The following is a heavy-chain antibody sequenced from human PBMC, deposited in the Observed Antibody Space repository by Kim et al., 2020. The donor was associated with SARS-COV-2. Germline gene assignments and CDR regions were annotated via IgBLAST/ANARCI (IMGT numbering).Heavy chain of an antibody. V-gene: IGHV3-48*03. CDR3: ARSLYCSSTSCFYGMDV. CDR1: GFTFSTYE. CDR2: ISTSGSTI. D-gene: IGHD2-2*01. Sequence: GGSLRFSCAASGFTFSTYEMNWVRQAPGKGLEWISYISTSGSTIYYADSVKGRFTISRDNAKSSLSLQMNSLRAEDTAVYYCARSLYCSSTSCFYGMDV. J-gene: IGHJ6*01.